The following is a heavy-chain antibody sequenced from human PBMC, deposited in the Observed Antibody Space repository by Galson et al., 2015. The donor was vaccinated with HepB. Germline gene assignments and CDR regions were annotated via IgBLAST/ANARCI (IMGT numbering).Heavy chain of an antibody. CDR3: ARDYGVDY. J-gene: IGHJ4*02. D-gene: IGHD4-17*01. CDR2: ISAHNGNT. Sequence: SVKVSCKASGYTFISYAMTWVRQAPGQGLEWMGWISAHNGNTNYAQKFQGRVTMTTDTSTSTAYMELRSLRSDDTAVYYCARDYGVDYWGQGTLVTVSS. V-gene: IGHV1-18*01. CDR1: GYTFISYA.